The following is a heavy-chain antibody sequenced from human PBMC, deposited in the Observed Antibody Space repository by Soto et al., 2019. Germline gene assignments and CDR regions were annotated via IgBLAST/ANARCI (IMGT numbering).Heavy chain of an antibody. Sequence: QVQLQESGPGLVKPSQTLSLTCTVSGDSISRGGYYWNWIRQHPRKGLEWIGYIYHSGSTNYNASLNIRVTISVDTSKNQLSLELSNVTAAETAVYYCARDGAGAYGLGWFDPWGQGILVTVSS. V-gene: IGHV4-31*03. CDR1: GDSISRGGYY. CDR2: IYHSGST. CDR3: ARDGAGAYGLGWFDP. D-gene: IGHD2-21*01. J-gene: IGHJ5*02.